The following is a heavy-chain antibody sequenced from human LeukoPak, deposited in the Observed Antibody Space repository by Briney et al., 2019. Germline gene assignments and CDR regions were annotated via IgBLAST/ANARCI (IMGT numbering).Heavy chain of an antibody. CDR1: GGSISGSSDH. D-gene: IGHD1-26*01. V-gene: IGHV4-39*07. J-gene: IGHJ4*02. Sequence: SGTLSLTCTVSGGSISGSSDHWGWIRQPPGKGLEWIGTIYYSGSTNYNPSLKSRVTISVDTSKNQFSLKLSSATAADTAVYYCARGEWDLLFDYWGQGTLVTVSS. CDR2: IYYSGST. CDR3: ARGEWDLLFDY.